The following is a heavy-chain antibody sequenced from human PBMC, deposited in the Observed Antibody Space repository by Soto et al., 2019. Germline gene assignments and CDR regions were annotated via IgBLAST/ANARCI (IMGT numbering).Heavy chain of an antibody. CDR1: GFRFNEYV. J-gene: IGHJ4*02. D-gene: IGHD3-10*01. CDR3: ARETSYGQSATIVGEF. Sequence: EVQLVESGGGLVQPGGSLRLSCVGSGFRFNEYVINWVRQAPGKGLEWIAYINSGGSLIYYAASVKGRFTISRDNYKDSVYLQMNSLRADDTALYYCARETSYGQSATIVGEFWGQGTLVTVSS. CDR2: INSGGSLI. V-gene: IGHV3-48*03.